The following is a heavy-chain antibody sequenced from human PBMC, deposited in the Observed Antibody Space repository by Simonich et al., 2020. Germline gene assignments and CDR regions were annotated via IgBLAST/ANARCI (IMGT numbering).Heavy chain of an antibody. CDR1: GYTFTDYY. V-gene: IGHV1-69-2*01. J-gene: IGHJ3*02. D-gene: IGHD6-6*01. Sequence: EVQLVQSGAEVKKPGATVKISCKVSGYTFTDYYMHWVQKAPGKGLGGMGLVDPEDDETIYAEKFKGRVTITADTSTDTAYMERSSLRSEDTAVYYCATGFEYSSSSWAFDIWGQGTMVTVSS. CDR2: VDPEDDET. CDR3: ATGFEYSSSSWAFDI.